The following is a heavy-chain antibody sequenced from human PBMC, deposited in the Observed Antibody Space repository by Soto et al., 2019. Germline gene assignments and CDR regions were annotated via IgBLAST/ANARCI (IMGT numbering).Heavy chain of an antibody. D-gene: IGHD3-22*01. Sequence: GGSLRLSCAASGFPFSSYVRHWVRQAPGKGLEWVAVISYDGSNKYYADSVKGRFTISRDNSKNTLYLQMNSLRAEDTAVYYCAKDLREYYYDSSGQKTWTGAHWFDPWGQGTLVTVSS. CDR3: AKDLREYYYDSSGQKTWTGAHWFDP. V-gene: IGHV3-30*18. CDR1: GFPFSSYV. CDR2: ISYDGSNK. J-gene: IGHJ5*02.